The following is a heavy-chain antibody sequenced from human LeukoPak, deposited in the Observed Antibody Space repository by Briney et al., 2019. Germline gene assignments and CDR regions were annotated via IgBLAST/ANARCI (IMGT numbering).Heavy chain of an antibody. CDR1: GGSVSSGSYY. CDR2: IYYSGST. Sequence: SETLSLTCTVSGGSVSSGSYYWSWIRQPPGKGPEWIGYIYYSGSTDYNPSLKSRVTISVDTSKNQFSLKLSSVTAADTAVYYCARDRGSYNYYFDYWGQGTLVTVSS. J-gene: IGHJ4*02. D-gene: IGHD1-26*01. CDR3: ARDRGSYNYYFDY. V-gene: IGHV4-61*01.